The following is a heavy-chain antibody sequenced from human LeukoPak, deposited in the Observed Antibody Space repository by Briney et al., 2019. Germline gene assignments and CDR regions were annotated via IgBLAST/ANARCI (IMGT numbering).Heavy chain of an antibody. CDR2: ISDSGGRT. J-gene: IGHJ4*02. CDR3: AKRGVVIRVFLVGFHKEAYYFDS. Sequence: GGSLRLSCAVSGITLSNYGMSWVRQAPGKGLEWVAGISDSGGRTNYADSVKGRFTISRDNPKNTLYLQMNSLRAEDTAVYFCAKRGVVIRVFLVGFHKEAYYFDSWGQEALVTVSS. CDR1: GITLSNYG. V-gene: IGHV3-23*01. D-gene: IGHD3-10*01.